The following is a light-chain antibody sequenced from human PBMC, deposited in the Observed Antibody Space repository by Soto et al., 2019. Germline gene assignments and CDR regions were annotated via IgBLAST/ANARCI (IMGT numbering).Light chain of an antibody. J-gene: IGKJ4*02. CDR2: GAS. CDR1: QSVSGN. V-gene: IGKV3-15*01. CDR3: QQYNNWTLT. Sequence: EIVMTQSPATLSVSPGERATLSCSASQSVSGNLAWYQQKPGQPPRLLIYGASTRATGIPARFSGSGSGTEFTLNISSLQSEDVAVYYCQQYNNWTLTFGGGTKVEIK.